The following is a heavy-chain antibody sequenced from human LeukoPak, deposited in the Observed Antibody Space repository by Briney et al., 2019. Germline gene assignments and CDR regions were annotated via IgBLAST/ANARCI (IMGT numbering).Heavy chain of an antibody. CDR1: DGSISSYY. CDR3: AREETGTDAFDI. J-gene: IGHJ3*02. D-gene: IGHD1-1*01. CDR2: TYYGGST. V-gene: IGHV4-59*01. Sequence: SETLSLTCTVSDGSISSYYWSWIRQSPGKGLEWIGYTYYGGSTNYNPSLKSRVTISVDTSKNQFSLKLSSVTAADTAVYYCAREETGTDAFDIWGQGTMVTVSS.